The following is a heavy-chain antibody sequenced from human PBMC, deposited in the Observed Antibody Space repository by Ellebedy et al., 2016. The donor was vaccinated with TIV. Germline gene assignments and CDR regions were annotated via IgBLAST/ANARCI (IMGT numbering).Heavy chain of an antibody. V-gene: IGHV3-48*02. J-gene: IGHJ3*01. CDR3: ARDSTWASDF. CDR2: INEGGSAI. CDR1: GFTFKNHG. Sequence: GESLKISCAASGFTFKNHGMNWARQAPGQGLEWISHINEGGSAIYYADSVRGRFTISRDNAKNSLYLQMNSLSDEDTAVYYCARDSTWASDFWGQGTMVTVSS.